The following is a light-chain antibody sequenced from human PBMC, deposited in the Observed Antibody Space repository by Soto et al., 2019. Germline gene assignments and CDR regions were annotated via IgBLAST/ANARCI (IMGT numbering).Light chain of an antibody. Sequence: DIQMTQSPSSLSASVGDRVTITCQASQDISNYLNWYQQKPGKAPKLLFYDASNLETGVPSRFSGSGSGKDFTFTISSLQPEDIATYYCQQYGNLTPYAFGQGTKLEIK. CDR2: DAS. J-gene: IGKJ2*01. V-gene: IGKV1-33*01. CDR1: QDISNY. CDR3: QQYGNLTPYA.